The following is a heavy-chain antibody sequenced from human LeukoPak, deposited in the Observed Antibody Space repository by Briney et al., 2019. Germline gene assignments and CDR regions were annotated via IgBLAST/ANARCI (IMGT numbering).Heavy chain of an antibody. Sequence: GGSLRLSCAASGFTFTSYAMHWVRQAPGKGLEWVSIIGADETTKYYGDPVRGRFTISRDNSKTTLYLQMSSLRGEDTAVHYCAKDLAGYGAFDYWGQGALVTVSS. J-gene: IGHJ4*02. CDR1: GFTFTSYA. V-gene: IGHV3-33*03. CDR2: IGADETTK. CDR3: AKDLAGYGAFDY. D-gene: IGHD5-12*01.